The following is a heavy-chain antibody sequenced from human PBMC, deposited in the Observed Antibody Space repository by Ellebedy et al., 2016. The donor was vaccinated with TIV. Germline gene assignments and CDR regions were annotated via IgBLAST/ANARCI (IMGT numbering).Heavy chain of an antibody. V-gene: IGHV4-59*12. J-gene: IGHJ4*02. CDR2: IYHSGSA. CDR3: ARMTTVVTRGFFDY. D-gene: IGHD4-23*01. Sequence: SETLSLTCTVSGGSISSYYWSWIRQPPGKGLEWIGYIYHSGSAYYNPSLKSRVTISVDRSKNQFSLNLSSVAAADTAVYYCARMTTVVTRGFFDYWGQGTLVTVSS. CDR1: GGSISSYY.